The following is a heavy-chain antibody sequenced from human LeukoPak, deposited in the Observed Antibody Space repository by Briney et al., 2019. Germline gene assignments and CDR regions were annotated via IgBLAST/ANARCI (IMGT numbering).Heavy chain of an antibody. J-gene: IGHJ4*02. CDR1: GFTVSSNY. CDR2: IYSDGRT. CDR3: ARDHYYDSSGYYSDY. V-gene: IGHV3-53*01. Sequence: GGSLRLSCAASGFTVSSNYMSWVRQAPGKGLEWVSVIYSDGRTYYADSVKGRFTISRDNSKNTLYLETNSLRAEDTAVYYCARDHYYDSSGYYSDYWGQGTLVTVSS. D-gene: IGHD3-22*01.